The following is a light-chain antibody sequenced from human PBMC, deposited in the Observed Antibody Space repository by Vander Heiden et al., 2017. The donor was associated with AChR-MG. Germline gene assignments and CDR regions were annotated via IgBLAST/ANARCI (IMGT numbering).Light chain of an antibody. J-gene: IGLJ3*02. Sequence: QSVLTQPPSVSAAPGQKVTISCSGSSSNIGNNYVSWYQQLPGTAPKLRIYDNNKRPSGIPDRFSGSKSGTSATLGITGLQTGDEADYYCGTWDSSLVVFGGGTKLTVL. CDR3: GTWDSSLVV. CDR2: DNN. V-gene: IGLV1-51*01. CDR1: SSNIGNNY.